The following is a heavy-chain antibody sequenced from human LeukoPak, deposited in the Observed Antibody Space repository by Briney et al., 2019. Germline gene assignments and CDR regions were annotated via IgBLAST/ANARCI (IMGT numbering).Heavy chain of an antibody. CDR3: ARLVRTPFSTFDF. CDR1: GASVSSSH. D-gene: IGHD1-26*01. J-gene: IGHJ4*02. Sequence: SETLSLTCTVSGASVSSSHWNWIRQSPGKGLEWIANVDYNGSTKYNPSLRGRGTMSLDTSKNQFYLNLSSVTAADTAVYYCARLVRTPFSTFDFWGQGTLVTVSS. V-gene: IGHV4-59*08. CDR2: VDYNGST.